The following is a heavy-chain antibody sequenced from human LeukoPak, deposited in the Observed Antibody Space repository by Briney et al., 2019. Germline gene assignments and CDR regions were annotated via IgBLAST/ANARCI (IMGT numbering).Heavy chain of an antibody. CDR1: GGSISSGDYY. V-gene: IGHV4-30-4*01. CDR3: ARVRQDYGDYYY. Sequence: SETLSLTCTVSGGSISSGDYYWSWIRLPPGKGLESIGYIYYSGSTYYNPSLKSRVTISVDTSKNQFSLKLSSVTAADTAVYYCARVRQDYGDYYYWGQGTLVTVSS. CDR2: IYYSGST. D-gene: IGHD4-17*01. J-gene: IGHJ4*02.